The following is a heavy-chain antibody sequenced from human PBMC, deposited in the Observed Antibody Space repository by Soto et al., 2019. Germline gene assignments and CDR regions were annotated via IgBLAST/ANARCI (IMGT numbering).Heavy chain of an antibody. CDR2: MNPNGGNT. Sequence: QVQLVQSGAEVKKPGASVKVSCKASGYTFTSYDINWVRQATGQGLEWMGWMNPNGGNTGYAQKFQGRVTMTRNTYISTADRELSSLRSDDTAVYYWASGERGLLWGKGYFQHWGQGTLVTVSS. D-gene: IGHD3-10*01. CDR3: ASGERGLLWGKGYFQH. V-gene: IGHV1-8*01. CDR1: GYTFTSYD. J-gene: IGHJ1*01.